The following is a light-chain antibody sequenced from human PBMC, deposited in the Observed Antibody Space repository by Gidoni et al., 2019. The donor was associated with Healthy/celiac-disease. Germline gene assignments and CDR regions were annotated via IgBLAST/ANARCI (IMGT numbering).Light chain of an antibody. CDR3: QQYDSYPHT. V-gene: IGKV1-8*01. CDR2: AAS. CDR1: QGIRSY. Sequence: GMTESPSPFSASTGDRVSIPCRAGQGIRSYLAWYQQKPGKAPKLLIYAASTLQSGVPSRFSGSGAGTEFTLTISCLQSEDFATYYCQQYDSYPHTFGQRTKLEIK. J-gene: IGKJ2*01.